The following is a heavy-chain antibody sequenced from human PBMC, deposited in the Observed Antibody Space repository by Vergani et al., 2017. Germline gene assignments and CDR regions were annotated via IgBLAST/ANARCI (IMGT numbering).Heavy chain of an antibody. D-gene: IGHD3-9*01. V-gene: IGHV1-18*04. CDR2: ISAYNGNT. CDR3: ARVGYYILTGYYGEYYFDY. Sequence: QVQLVQSGAEVKKPGASVKVSCKASGYTFTSYGISWVRQAPGQGLEWMGWISAYNGNTNYAQKPEGRVTMTTDTSTSTAYMELRSLRSDDTAVYYCARVGYYILTGYYGEYYFDYWGEGTLVTVSS. J-gene: IGHJ4*02. CDR1: GYTFTSYG.